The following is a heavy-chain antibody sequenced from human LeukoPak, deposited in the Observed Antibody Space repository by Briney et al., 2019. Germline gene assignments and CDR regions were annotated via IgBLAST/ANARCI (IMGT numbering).Heavy chain of an antibody. Sequence: GGSLRLSCAGSGFTFSSYAMSWVRQAPGKGLEWVSVISSTGGSTFYADSVKGRFTISRDNSKSTMFLQMNSLRAEDTAIYYCTRVGYIDEGIDYWGQGTLVTVSS. J-gene: IGHJ4*02. CDR1: GFTFSSYA. D-gene: IGHD5-24*01. CDR2: ISSTGGST. V-gene: IGHV3-23*01. CDR3: TRVGYIDEGIDY.